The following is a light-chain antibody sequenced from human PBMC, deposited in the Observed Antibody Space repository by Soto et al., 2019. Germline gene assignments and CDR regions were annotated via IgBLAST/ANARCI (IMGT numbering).Light chain of an antibody. J-gene: IGLJ3*02. CDR3: SSYAGSNNLV. CDR1: SSDVADYNY. V-gene: IGLV2-8*01. CDR2: EVS. Sequence: QSALTQPPSASGSPGQSVTISCTGTSSDVADYNYVSWYQQYPGKAPKLMIYEVSKRPSGVPDRFSGSKSGNTASLTVSGLQAEDEADYYCSSYAGSNNLVFGGGTKVTVL.